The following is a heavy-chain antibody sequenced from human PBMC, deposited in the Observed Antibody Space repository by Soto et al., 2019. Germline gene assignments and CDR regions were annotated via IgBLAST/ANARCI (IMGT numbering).Heavy chain of an antibody. D-gene: IGHD1-26*01. CDR1: GYTFANYD. J-gene: IGHJ6*02. V-gene: IGHV1-18*01. CDR2: ISTYNGNT. Sequence: QVQLVQSGAEVKKPGASVKVSCKASGYTFANYDISWVRQAPGQGLEWMGWISTYNGNTNYTQKLQGRVTMTTDTSASTAYMELTSLRFDDTAIYYCARGPGDMDAWGQGTTVTVSS. CDR3: ARGPGDMDA.